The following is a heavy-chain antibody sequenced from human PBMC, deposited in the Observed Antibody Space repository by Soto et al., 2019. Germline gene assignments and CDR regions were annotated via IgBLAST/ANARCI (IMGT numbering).Heavy chain of an antibody. CDR1: GYSMSSRYY. J-gene: IGHJ5*02. Sequence: SETLSLTRAASGYSMSSRYYWGWLRQPPGKGLERIGSPYHGGTTYYNPALNSRVTLSIDMPNNQVSLILNSVTAADTAVYYCARVGPLVPYYYDSSPYTFDNCFDPWGKGTLVTVSS. V-gene: IGHV4-38-2*01. D-gene: IGHD3-22*01. CDR2: PYHGGTT. CDR3: ARVGPLVPYYYDSSPYTFDNCFDP.